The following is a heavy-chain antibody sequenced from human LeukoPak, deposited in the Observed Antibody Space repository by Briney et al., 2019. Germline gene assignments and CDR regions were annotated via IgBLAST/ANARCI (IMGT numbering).Heavy chain of an antibody. J-gene: IGHJ4*02. CDR1: GFTFSSYG. Sequence: PGGSLRLSCAASGFTFSSYGMHWVRQAPGKGLEWVAVIWYDGSNKYYADSVKGRFTISRDNSKNTLYLQMNSLRAENTAVYYCAKTAVGVAAAVNWGQGTLVTVSS. V-gene: IGHV3-33*06. CDR3: AKTAVGVAAAVN. D-gene: IGHD6-13*01. CDR2: IWYDGSNK.